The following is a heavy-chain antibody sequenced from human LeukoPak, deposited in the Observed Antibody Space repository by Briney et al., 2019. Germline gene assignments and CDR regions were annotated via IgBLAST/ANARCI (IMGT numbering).Heavy chain of an antibody. V-gene: IGHV3-30*03. CDR3: ARNAGERAYYMDV. D-gene: IGHD7-27*01. CDR2: ISHDEHYN. CDR1: GFTFSNFG. Sequence: PGRSLRLSCVGSGFTFSNFGLHWVRQPPGKGLEWVAVISHDEHYNNYADSVRGRFTISRDNSRNTMYLQMNSLRAEDTAVYYCARNAGERAYYMDVWGKGTTVTVSS. J-gene: IGHJ6*03.